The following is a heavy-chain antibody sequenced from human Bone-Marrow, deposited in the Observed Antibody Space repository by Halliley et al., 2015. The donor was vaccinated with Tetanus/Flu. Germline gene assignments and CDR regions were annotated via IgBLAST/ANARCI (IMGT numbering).Heavy chain of an antibody. J-gene: IGHJ6*02. CDR2: YDGKDK. CDR3: AKDWCSGGACYYYRLDV. D-gene: IGHD2-15*01. V-gene: IGHV3-30*18. Sequence: YDGKDKYYADSVKGRVTISRGNSKNTLYLQMDSLRSDDTAVYFCAKDWCSGGACYYYRLDVWGLGTTVTVSS.